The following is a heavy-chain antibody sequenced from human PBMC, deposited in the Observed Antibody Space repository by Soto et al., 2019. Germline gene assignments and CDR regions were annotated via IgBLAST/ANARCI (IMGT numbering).Heavy chain of an antibody. CDR2: IYYSGST. Sequence: QVQLQESGPGLVKPSETLSLTCTVSGGSVSSGSYYWSWIRQPPGKGLEWIGYIYYSGSTNYNPSLKSRVTISVATSKHQFPLKLSSVTAADTAVYYCARGAAARGRYYWGQGTLVTVSS. CDR3: ARGAAARGRYY. CDR1: GGSVSSGSYY. V-gene: IGHV4-61*01. D-gene: IGHD6-25*01. J-gene: IGHJ4*02.